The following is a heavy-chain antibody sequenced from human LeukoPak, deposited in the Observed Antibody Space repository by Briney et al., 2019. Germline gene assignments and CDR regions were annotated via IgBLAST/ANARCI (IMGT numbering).Heavy chain of an antibody. J-gene: IGHJ1*01. CDR1: GFTFSSYA. Sequence: PGGSLRLSCAASGFTFSSYAMSWVRQAPGKGLEWVSAISGSGASTYYADSVKGRFTISRDNSKNTLYLQMNSLRVEDTAVYYCAKGPAVANTARRFQHWGQGTLVTVTS. V-gene: IGHV3-23*01. D-gene: IGHD6-19*01. CDR3: AKGPAVANTARRFQH. CDR2: ISGSGAST.